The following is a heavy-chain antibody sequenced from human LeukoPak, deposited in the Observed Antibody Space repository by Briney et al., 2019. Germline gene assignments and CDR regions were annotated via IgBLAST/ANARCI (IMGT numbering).Heavy chain of an antibody. CDR3: ARHLAEDIVVVIAMLAFDI. Sequence: SETLSLTCAVSGYSISSGYYWGWIRQPPGKGLEWIGSIYHSGGTYYNPSLKSRVTISVDTSKNQFSLKLSSVTAADTAVYYCARHLAEDIVVVIAMLAFDIWGQGTMVTVSS. V-gene: IGHV4-38-2*01. CDR2: IYHSGGT. J-gene: IGHJ3*02. CDR1: GYSISSGYY. D-gene: IGHD2-21*01.